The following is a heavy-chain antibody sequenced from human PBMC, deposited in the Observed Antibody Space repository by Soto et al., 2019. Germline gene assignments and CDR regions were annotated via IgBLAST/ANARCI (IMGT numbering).Heavy chain of an antibody. CDR1: GFIFGSYD. V-gene: IGHV3-23*01. CDR2: ISGSGGVT. CDR3: AKVNCGRDCSFEN. J-gene: IGHJ4*02. Sequence: GGSLRLSCEASGFIFGSYDMSWVRQAPGKGLEWVSDISGSGGVTHYADSVKGRFTISRDNSRNTVSLQMNSLRAEDTAVYFCAKVNCGRDCSFENWGQGTMVTVSS. D-gene: IGHD2-21*02.